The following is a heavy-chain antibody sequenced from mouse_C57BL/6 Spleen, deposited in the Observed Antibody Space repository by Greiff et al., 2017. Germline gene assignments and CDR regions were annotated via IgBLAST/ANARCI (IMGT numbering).Heavy chain of an antibody. D-gene: IGHD2-3*01. CDR3: ARGGSYDGYYDAMDY. CDR2: ISSGSSTI. J-gene: IGHJ4*01. Sequence: EVQVVESGGGLVKPGGSLKLSCAASGFTFSDYGMHWVRQAPEKGLEWVAYISSGSSTIYYADTVKGRFTISRDNAKNTLFLQMTSLRSEDSAMYYCARGGSYDGYYDAMDYWGQGTSVTVSS. CDR1: GFTFSDYG. V-gene: IGHV5-17*01.